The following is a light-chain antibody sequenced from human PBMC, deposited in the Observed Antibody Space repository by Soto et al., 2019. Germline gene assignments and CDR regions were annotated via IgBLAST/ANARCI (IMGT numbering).Light chain of an antibody. CDR2: GAS. Sequence: EIVMTQSPVTLSVSPWERATLSCRASQSVSSDLAWYQQKPGQAPRLLIYGASTRATGIPARFSGSGSGTEFTLTISSLQSEDFAVYYCQQYHNWLMYTFGQGTKVDIK. V-gene: IGKV3-15*01. CDR1: QSVSSD. J-gene: IGKJ2*01. CDR3: QQYHNWLMYT.